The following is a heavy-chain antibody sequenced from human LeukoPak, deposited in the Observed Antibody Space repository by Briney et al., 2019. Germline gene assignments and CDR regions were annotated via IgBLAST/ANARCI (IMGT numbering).Heavy chain of an antibody. CDR1: GFPFSSYW. V-gene: IGHV3-74*01. CDR3: ARQTAIGTDS. Sequence: KPGGSLRLSCAASGFPFSSYWMHWVRQAPGKGLVWVSRINSDGSITSYADSVRGRLTISRDNAKNALYLQMNSLRAEDTAVYYCARQTAIGTDSWGQGTLVTVSS. CDR2: INSDGSIT. D-gene: IGHD6-13*01. J-gene: IGHJ4*02.